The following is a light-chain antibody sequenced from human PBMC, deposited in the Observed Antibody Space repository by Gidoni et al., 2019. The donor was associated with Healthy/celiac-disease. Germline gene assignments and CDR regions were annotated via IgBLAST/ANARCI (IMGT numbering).Light chain of an antibody. CDR3: QQYDNLPRIFT. V-gene: IGKV1-33*01. CDR2: DAS. J-gene: IGKJ3*01. Sequence: DIQMTQSPSSLSASVGDRVTITCQASQDISNYLNWYQQKPGKAPKLLIYDASNLETRVPSRFSGSGSGTDFTFTISSLQPEDIATYYCQQYDNLPRIFTFGPGTKVDIK. CDR1: QDISNY.